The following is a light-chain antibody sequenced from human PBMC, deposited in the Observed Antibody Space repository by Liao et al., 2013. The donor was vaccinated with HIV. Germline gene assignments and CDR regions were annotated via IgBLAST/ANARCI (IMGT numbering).Light chain of an antibody. V-gene: IGLV3-1*01. J-gene: IGLJ1*01. CDR2: QDS. Sequence: SYKLTQPPSVSVAPGETARISCGGDNIGSKSVHWYQQRPGQSPVLVIYQDSKRPSGIPERFSGSNSGNTATLTISGTQAMDEADYYCQAWDSSTGVFGTGTKVTVL. CDR1: NIGSKS. CDR3: QAWDSSTGV.